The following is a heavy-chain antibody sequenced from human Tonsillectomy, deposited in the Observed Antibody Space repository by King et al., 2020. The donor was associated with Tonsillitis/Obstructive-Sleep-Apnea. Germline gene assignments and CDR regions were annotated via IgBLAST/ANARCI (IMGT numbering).Heavy chain of an antibody. CDR2: ISGSGGST. CDR3: AKGLSGYDYYYGMDV. CDR1: GFTFTTYA. Sequence: VQLVESGGVLVQPGGSLRLSCAASGFTFTTYAMSWVRQAPGKGLEWVSAISGSGGSTYYADSVKGRFTISRDNSKNTLYLQMNSLRAEDTAIYYCAKGLSGYDYYYGMDVWGQGTTVTVSS. D-gene: IGHD5-12*01. J-gene: IGHJ6*02. V-gene: IGHV3-23*04.